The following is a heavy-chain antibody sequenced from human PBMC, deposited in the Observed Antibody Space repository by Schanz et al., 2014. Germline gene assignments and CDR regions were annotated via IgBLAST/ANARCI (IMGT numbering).Heavy chain of an antibody. V-gene: IGHV3-66*01. CDR2: IYSGGDT. CDR3: ASRSVYAPT. Sequence: EVQLVESGGGLVQPGGSLRLSCAASGFTFGNFFMSWVRQAPGKGLEWVSLIYSGGDTNYAGSVKGRFTISRDNSKNTLFLQMSSLRAEDTAVYYCASRSVYAPTWGQGILVTVSS. CDR1: GFTFGNFF. J-gene: IGHJ5*02. D-gene: IGHD2-8*01.